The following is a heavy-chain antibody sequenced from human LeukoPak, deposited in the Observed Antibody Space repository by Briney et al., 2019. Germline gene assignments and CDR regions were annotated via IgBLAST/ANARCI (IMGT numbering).Heavy chain of an antibody. Sequence: PGRSLRLSCAASGFTFSTYAMHWVRQAPGKGLEWVGIMSYDGSLKYYADSVKGRFTISRDNSKNTLYLQMNSLRAEDTAVYYCARVGGSGSSLYYFGYWGREPWSPSPQ. CDR1: GFTFSTYA. CDR3: ARVGGSGSSLYYFGY. J-gene: IGHJ4*02. CDR2: MSYDGSLK. D-gene: IGHD3-10*01. V-gene: IGHV3-30-3*01.